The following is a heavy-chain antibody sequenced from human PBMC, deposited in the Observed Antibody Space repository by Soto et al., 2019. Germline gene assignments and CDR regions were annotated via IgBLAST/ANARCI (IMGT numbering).Heavy chain of an antibody. CDR2: IYYSGST. CDR1: GGSLSSGAYY. D-gene: IGHD2-2*01. Sequence: SETLSLTCTVSGGSLSSGAYYWSWIRQHTGKGLEWIGYIYYSGSTYYNPSLESRVTLSVDTSTKQFYLKVSSVTAAYTAVYYCAGLSKYYQFLDPWGPGNLGSVS. V-gene: IGHV4-31*03. J-gene: IGHJ5*02. CDR3: AGLSKYYQFLDP.